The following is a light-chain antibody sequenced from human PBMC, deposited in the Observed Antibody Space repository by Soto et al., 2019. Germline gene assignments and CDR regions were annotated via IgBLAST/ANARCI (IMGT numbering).Light chain of an antibody. J-gene: IGLJ1*01. CDR2: EVS. V-gene: IGLV2-14*01. Sequence: QSALTQPASVSGSPGQSITISCTGTSSDVGGYNYVSWYQQHPGKAPKLIIYEVSNRPSGVSNRFSGSKSGNTASLTISGLQAEDEADYYCSSFTITSTLFVFGTGTKLTVL. CDR3: SSFTITSTLFV. CDR1: SSDVGGYNY.